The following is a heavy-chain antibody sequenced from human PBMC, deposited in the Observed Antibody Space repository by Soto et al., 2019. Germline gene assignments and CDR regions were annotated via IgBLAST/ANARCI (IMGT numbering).Heavy chain of an antibody. CDR3: ARGPNIVVVVAATVWFDP. V-gene: IGHV1-46*03. J-gene: IGHJ5*02. Sequence: ASVKVSCKASGYTFTSYYMHWVRQAPGQGLEWMGIINPSGGSTGYAQKFQGRVTMTRDTSTSTVYMELSSLRSEDTAVYYCARGPNIVVVVAATVWFDPWGQGTLVTVS. D-gene: IGHD2-15*01. CDR1: GYTFTSYY. CDR2: INPSGGST.